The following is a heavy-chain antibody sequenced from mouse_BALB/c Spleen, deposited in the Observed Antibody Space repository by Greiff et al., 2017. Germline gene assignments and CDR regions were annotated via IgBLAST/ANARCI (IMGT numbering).Heavy chain of an antibody. Sequence: EVMLVESGGGLVQPGGSLKLSCAASGFTFSSYGMSWVRQTPDKRLELVATINSNGGSTYYPDSVKGRFTISRDNAKNTLYLQMSSLKSEDTAMYYCAREDRYDYAMDYWGQGTSVTVSS. J-gene: IGHJ4*01. CDR1: GFTFSSYG. V-gene: IGHV5-6-3*01. CDR3: AREDRYDYAMDY. D-gene: IGHD2-14*01. CDR2: INSNGGST.